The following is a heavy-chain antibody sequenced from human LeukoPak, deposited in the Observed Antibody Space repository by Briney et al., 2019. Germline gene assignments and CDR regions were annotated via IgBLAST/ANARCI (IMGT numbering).Heavy chain of an antibody. CDR2: RFYSGST. V-gene: IGHV4-39*01. CDR3: ARHLAVAGANYNWFDR. J-gene: IGHJ5*02. Sequence: SETLSLTCTVSDGSISSNNYYWGWIRQPPGKGLEWIGGRFYSGSTYYNPSLKSRVTVSVDTSKNQFFLRLNSVTAADTAVYHCARHLAVAGANYNWFDRWGQGTQVTVSS. D-gene: IGHD6-19*01. CDR1: DGSISSNNYY.